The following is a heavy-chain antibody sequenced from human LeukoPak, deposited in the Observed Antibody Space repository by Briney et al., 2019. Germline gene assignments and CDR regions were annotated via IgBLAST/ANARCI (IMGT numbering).Heavy chain of an antibody. CDR1: GFTFSSYA. D-gene: IGHD6-19*01. V-gene: IGHV3-23*01. CDR3: ARDSGRYISGQGPYYYHGMDV. Sequence: PGGSLRLSCAASGFTFSSYAMSWVRQAPGKGPEWVSAISGSGGSTYYADSVKGRFTISRDNSKNTLHLQMNSLRPEDTAVYYCARDSGRYISGQGPYYYHGMDVWGQGTTVTVSS. CDR2: ISGSGGST. J-gene: IGHJ6*02.